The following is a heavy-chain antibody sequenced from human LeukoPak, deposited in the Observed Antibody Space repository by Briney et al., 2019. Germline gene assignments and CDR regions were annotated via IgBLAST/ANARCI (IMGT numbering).Heavy chain of an antibody. CDR3: ARAGGYCSGGSCYGYYFDY. D-gene: IGHD2-15*01. Sequence: GGSQRLSCAASGFPFTDYYMDWVRQAPGKGLEWVGRIRLKGDSYTTEYAASVKGRFTTSRDDSKNSLYLQMNSLKTEDTAVYYCARAGGYCSGGSCYGYYFDYWGQGTLVTVSS. V-gene: IGHV3-72*01. CDR2: IRLKGDSYTT. J-gene: IGHJ4*02. CDR1: GFPFTDYY.